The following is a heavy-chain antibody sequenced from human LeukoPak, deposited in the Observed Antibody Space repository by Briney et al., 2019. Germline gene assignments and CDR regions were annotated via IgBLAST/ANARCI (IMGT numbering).Heavy chain of an antibody. CDR2: ISVGAEYI. CDR1: GFTFSTYV. J-gene: IGHJ4*02. D-gene: IGHD3-3*01. Sequence: GGSLKLSCAASGFTFSTYVMNWLRQAPGEGLEWVSTISVGAEYIFYADSVKGRFTISRDDSNNALYLQMHSLRAEDTALYYCASGPPFLKYFEYWGQGTLVTVSS. V-gene: IGHV3-23*01. CDR3: ASGPPFLKYFEY.